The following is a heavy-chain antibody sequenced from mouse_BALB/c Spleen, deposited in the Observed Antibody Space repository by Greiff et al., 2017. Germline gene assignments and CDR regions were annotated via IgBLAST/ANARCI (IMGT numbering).Heavy chain of an antibody. Sequence: DVMLVESGGGLVKLGGSLKLSCAASGFTFSSYYMSWVRQTPEKRLELVAAINSNGGSTYYPDTVKGRFTISRDNAKNTLYLQMSSLKSEDTALYYCARRMIRNYAMDYWGQGTSVTVSS. D-gene: IGHD2-4*01. V-gene: IGHV5-6-2*01. CDR3: ARRMIRNYAMDY. CDR2: INSNGGST. CDR1: GFTFSSYY. J-gene: IGHJ4*01.